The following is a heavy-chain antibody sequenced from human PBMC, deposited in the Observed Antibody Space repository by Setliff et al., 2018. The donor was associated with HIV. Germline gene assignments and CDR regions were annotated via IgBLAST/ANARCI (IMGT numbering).Heavy chain of an antibody. V-gene: IGHV1-8*01. J-gene: IGHJ3*02. CDR1: GYTLTDFD. CDR2: INPKSGNT. D-gene: IGHD1-26*01. CDR3: TRWIVGSSNIFAFDI. Sequence: ASVKVSCKASGYTLTDFDIYWMRQASGQGLEWLGWINPKSGNTAYAQSFQGRVTLTTNTAISTAGMELSSLSSEDTAVYYCTRWIVGSSNIFAFDIWGQGTLVTVSS.